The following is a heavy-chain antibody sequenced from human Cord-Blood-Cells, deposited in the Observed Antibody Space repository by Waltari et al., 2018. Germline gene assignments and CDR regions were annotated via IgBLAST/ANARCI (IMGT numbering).Heavy chain of an antibody. D-gene: IGHD2-15*01. CDR2: IYYSVST. V-gene: IGHV4-59*01. CDR1: GGSFSSYY. Sequence: QVQLQESGPGLVKPSETLSLTCNVSGGSFSSYYLSWIRQPPGKGLEWIGYIYYSVSTNYNPSLKSRVTISVDTSKNQFSLKLSSVTAADTAVYYCARARYCSGGSCYNWFDPWGQGTLVTVSS. J-gene: IGHJ5*02. CDR3: ARARYCSGGSCYNWFDP.